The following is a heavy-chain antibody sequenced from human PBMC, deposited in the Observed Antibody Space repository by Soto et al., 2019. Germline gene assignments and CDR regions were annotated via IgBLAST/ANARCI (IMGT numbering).Heavy chain of an antibody. J-gene: IGHJ4*02. D-gene: IGHD2-15*01. CDR3: ARYCSGGSCRVDY. CDR2: IYSGGCT. Sequence: GGSLRLSCAASGFTVSSNYMSWVRQAPGKGLEWVSVIYSGGCTFYADFVKGRFTISRDISKNTLYLQMNSLRAEDTAVYYCARYCSGGSCRVDYWGQGTLVTVSS. V-gene: IGHV3-66*01. CDR1: GFTVSSNY.